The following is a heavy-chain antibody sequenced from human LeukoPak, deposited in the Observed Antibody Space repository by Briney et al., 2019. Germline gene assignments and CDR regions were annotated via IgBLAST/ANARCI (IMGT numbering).Heavy chain of an antibody. V-gene: IGHV1-46*01. CDR2: INPSGGST. Sequence: ASVKVSCKASGYTFTSYYMHWVRQAPGQGLEWMGIINPSGGSTSYAQKFQGRVTMTRDTSTSTVYMELSRLRAEDTAVYYCARVYRFDAFDIWGQGTMVTVSS. CDR1: GYTFTSYY. D-gene: IGHD5-12*01. CDR3: ARVYRFDAFDI. J-gene: IGHJ3*02.